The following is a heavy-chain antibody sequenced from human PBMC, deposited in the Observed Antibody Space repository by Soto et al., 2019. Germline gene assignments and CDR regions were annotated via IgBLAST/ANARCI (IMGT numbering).Heavy chain of an antibody. CDR1: GGSISSYY. V-gene: IGHV4-59*01. D-gene: IGHD6-6*01. J-gene: IGHJ6*02. CDR2: IYYSGST. Sequence: SETLSLTCTASGGSISSYYWSWIRQPPGKGLEWIGYIYYSGSTNYNPSRKSRVTISVDTSKNQFSLKLSSVTAADTAVYYCARESSSPGGMDVWGQGTTVTVS. CDR3: ARESSSPGGMDV.